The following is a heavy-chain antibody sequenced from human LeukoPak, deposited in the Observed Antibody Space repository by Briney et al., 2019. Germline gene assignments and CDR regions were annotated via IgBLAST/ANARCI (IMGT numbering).Heavy chain of an antibody. CDR3: AKCRVRGVDYFDY. J-gene: IGHJ4*02. Sequence: GGSLRLSCIASGFSFRTYAMHWVRQAPGKGLEWVTFISYDGGNNYYADSVKGRFTISRDNSKNTLYLQMNSLRDEDTAVYYGAKCRVRGVDYFDYWGQGTLVTVSS. D-gene: IGHD3-10*01. CDR2: ISYDGGNN. V-gene: IGHV3-30*02. CDR1: GFSFRTYA.